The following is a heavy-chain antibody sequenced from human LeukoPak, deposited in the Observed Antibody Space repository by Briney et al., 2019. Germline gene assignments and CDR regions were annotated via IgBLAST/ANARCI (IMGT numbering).Heavy chain of an antibody. J-gene: IGHJ6*03. D-gene: IGHD2-2*02. CDR1: GGTFSSYA. Sequence: ASVKVSCKASGGTFSSYAISWVRQAPGQGLEWMGGIIPIFGTANYAQKFQGRVTITADESTSTAYMELSSLRSEDTAVYYCARVSLGYCSSTSCYTPYYYYYMDVWGKGTTVTVSS. CDR2: IIPIFGTA. CDR3: ARVSLGYCSSTSCYTPYYYYYMDV. V-gene: IGHV1-69*13.